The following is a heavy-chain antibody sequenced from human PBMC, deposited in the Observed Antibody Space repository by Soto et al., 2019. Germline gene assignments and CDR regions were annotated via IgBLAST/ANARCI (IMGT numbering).Heavy chain of an antibody. CDR3: AHRAATTDSYYFDY. V-gene: IGHV2-5*02. D-gene: IGHD1-1*01. Sequence: QITLKESGPTLVRPSQTLTLTCTLSGFSLSTSGVGVGWIRQPPGKALEWLALIYWDDDKRYRPSLKSRLTITKDTSKNQVVLTLTNVDPVDTATYYCAHRAATTDSYYFDYWGQGTLITVSS. CDR2: IYWDDDK. J-gene: IGHJ4*02. CDR1: GFSLSTSGVG.